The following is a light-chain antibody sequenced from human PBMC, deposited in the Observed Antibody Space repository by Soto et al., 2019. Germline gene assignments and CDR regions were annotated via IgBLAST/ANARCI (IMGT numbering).Light chain of an antibody. Sequence: EIVLTQSPGTLSLSPGERATLSCRASQSVSSGRLAWYQQKPGQAPRLLISDASSRATGIPDRFSGSGSGTDFTLTISRLEPEDFATYYCQQFGSSPFTFGPGTKVDIK. CDR2: DAS. CDR1: QSVSSGR. V-gene: IGKV3-20*01. CDR3: QQFGSSPFT. J-gene: IGKJ3*01.